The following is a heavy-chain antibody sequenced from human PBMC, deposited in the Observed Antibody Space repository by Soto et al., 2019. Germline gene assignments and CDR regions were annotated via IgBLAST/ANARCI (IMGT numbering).Heavy chain of an antibody. CDR1: GYSFTSYW. V-gene: IGHV5-51*01. J-gene: IGHJ6*02. CDR3: ARKSSSRPYGMDV. D-gene: IGHD6-13*01. Sequence: PGESLKISCKGSGYSFTSYWIGWVRQLPGKGLEWMGIIYPGDSDTRYSPSFQGQVTISADKSISTAYLQWSSLKASDTAMYYCARKSSSRPYGMDVWGQGTTVTVSS. CDR2: IYPGDSDT.